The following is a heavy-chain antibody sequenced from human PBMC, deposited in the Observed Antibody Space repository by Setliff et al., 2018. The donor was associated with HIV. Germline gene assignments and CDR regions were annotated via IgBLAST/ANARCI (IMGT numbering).Heavy chain of an antibody. CDR2: IKSRTDGGTT. CDR3: TKEKRGSGAYNFDH. Sequence: PGGSLRLSCAASGFTFNSAWMHWVRQAPGKGPEWVGRIKSRTDGGTTDYAAPVRGRFTISRDDSKNTLSLIMNDLKADDTAMYYCTKEKRGSGAYNFDHWGQGTLVTVSS. V-gene: IGHV3-15*01. D-gene: IGHD5-12*01. J-gene: IGHJ4*02. CDR1: GFTFNSAW.